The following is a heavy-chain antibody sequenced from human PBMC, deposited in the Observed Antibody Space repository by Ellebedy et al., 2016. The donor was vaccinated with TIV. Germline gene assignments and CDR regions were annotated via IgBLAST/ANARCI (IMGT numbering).Heavy chain of an antibody. CDR1: GFTFSSYV. Sequence: PGGSLRLSCAASGFTFSSYVIHWVRQAPGKGLEWVAVISYDGSNKYYADSVKGRFTISRDTSKNTLYLQMNSLRAEDTAVYYFARGIAVAGISLQRYGMDVWGQGTTVTVSS. J-gene: IGHJ6*02. CDR2: ISYDGSNK. V-gene: IGHV3-30-3*01. D-gene: IGHD6-19*01. CDR3: ARGIAVAGISLQRYGMDV.